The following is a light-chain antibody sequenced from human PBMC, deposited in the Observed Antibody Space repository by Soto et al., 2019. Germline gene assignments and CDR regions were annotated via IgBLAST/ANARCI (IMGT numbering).Light chain of an antibody. CDR3: CSYVGSTTYV. CDR1: SDDIGRYNQ. J-gene: IGLJ1*01. V-gene: IGLV2-23*01. CDR2: EGS. Sequence: QSVLTQPASVSGSPGQSITISCTGSSDDIGRYNQVSWYQQHPGKAPKVIIYEGSQRPSGVSNRFSGSKSGNTASLTISGLQAEDEADYYCCSYVGSTTYVFGSGTKVTVL.